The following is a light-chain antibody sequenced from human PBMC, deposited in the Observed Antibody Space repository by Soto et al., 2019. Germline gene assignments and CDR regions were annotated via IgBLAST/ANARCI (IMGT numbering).Light chain of an antibody. Sequence: DIQMTQSPSSLSASVGDRVTITCRASQSISSYLNWYQHKPGKAPKLLIYAASSLQTGVPSRFTGSRSGTDFALTISSLQRDDFATYYCQQTDSFPRTFGPGTKVDIK. J-gene: IGKJ1*01. CDR2: AAS. CDR1: QSISSY. CDR3: QQTDSFPRT. V-gene: IGKV1-39*01.